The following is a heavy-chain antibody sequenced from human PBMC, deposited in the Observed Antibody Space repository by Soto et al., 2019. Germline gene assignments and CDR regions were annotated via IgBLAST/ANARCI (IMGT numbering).Heavy chain of an antibody. Sequence: SQTLSLTCAISGDSVSRNSGAWNWIRQSPSRGLEWLGRTYYRSKWSSDYAVSVKSRITINPETSKNQFSLQLNSVTPEDTAVYYCARDLRDTAVSGTLGTFDYWGQGILVTVSS. CDR3: ARDLRDTAVSGTLGTFDY. CDR2: TYYRSKWSS. CDR1: GDSVSRNSGA. D-gene: IGHD6-19*01. J-gene: IGHJ4*02. V-gene: IGHV6-1*01.